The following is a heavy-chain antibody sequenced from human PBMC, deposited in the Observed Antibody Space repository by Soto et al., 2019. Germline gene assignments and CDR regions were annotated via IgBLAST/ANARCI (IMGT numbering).Heavy chain of an antibody. Sequence: EVQLVESGGGLVKPGRSLRLSCTASGFTFGDYAMSWFRQAPGKGLEWVGFIRSKAYGGTTEYAASVKGRFTISRDDSKSIAYLQMNSLKTEDTAVYYCTRALFPMYYYDSSGYYTTFDYWGQGTLVTVSS. CDR2: IRSKAYGGTT. J-gene: IGHJ4*02. D-gene: IGHD3-22*01. CDR1: GFTFGDYA. V-gene: IGHV3-49*05. CDR3: TRALFPMYYYDSSGYYTTFDY.